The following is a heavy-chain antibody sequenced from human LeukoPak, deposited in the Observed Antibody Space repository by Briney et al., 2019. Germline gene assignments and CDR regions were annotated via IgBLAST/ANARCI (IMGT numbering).Heavy chain of an antibody. V-gene: IGHV1-18*01. Sequence: GASVKVSFKASGYTFTSYGISWVRQAPGQGLEWMGWISAYNGNTNYAQKFQGRVTITADKSTSTAYMELSSLRSEDTAVYYCARGDIVVVPAAMGSPDYYGMDVWGQGTTVTASS. CDR1: GYTFTSYG. CDR3: ARGDIVVVPAAMGSPDYYGMDV. J-gene: IGHJ6*02. D-gene: IGHD2-2*01. CDR2: ISAYNGNT.